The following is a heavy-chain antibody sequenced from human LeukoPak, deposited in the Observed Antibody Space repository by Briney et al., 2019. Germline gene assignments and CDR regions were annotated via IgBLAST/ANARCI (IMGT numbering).Heavy chain of an antibody. D-gene: IGHD6-19*01. J-gene: IGHJ3*02. CDR1: GFSFTNFW. CDR3: ARDKVAGKIYDAFDI. Sequence: GGSLRLSCAVSGFSFTNFWMSWVRQAPGRGLEWVANIHPEGNEKYHVESVKGRFTISRDITKNLLFLQMNSLRAEDTAVYYCARDKVAGKIYDAFDIWGQGTMVTVSS. CDR2: IHPEGNEK. V-gene: IGHV3-7*01.